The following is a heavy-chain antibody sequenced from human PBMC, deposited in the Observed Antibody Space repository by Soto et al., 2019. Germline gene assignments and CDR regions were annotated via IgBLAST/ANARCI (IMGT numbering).Heavy chain of an antibody. Sequence: ASVKVSCKASGGTFSSYTISWVRQAPGQGLEWMGRIIPILGIANYAQRFQGRVTITADKSTSTAYMELSSLRSEDTAVYYCAREYSYGYNWFAPWGQGTLVTVSS. V-gene: IGHV1-69*04. J-gene: IGHJ5*02. D-gene: IGHD5-18*01. CDR3: AREYSYGYNWFAP. CDR1: GGTFSSYT. CDR2: IIPILGIA.